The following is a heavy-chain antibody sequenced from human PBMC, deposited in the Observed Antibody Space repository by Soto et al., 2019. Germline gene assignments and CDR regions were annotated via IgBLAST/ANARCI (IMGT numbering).Heavy chain of an antibody. D-gene: IGHD1-26*01. V-gene: IGHV3-33*01. CDR1: GVIFSYYG. CDR2: IWKHGNTA. J-gene: IGHJ5*02. Sequence: QVQLVESGGGVVQPGASLRLSCVASGVIFSYYGVHWVRQSPGKGLEWVALIWKHGNTAYHADSVKGRFTVSRDNSRNIVYLQMHSLSAEDTAVYDCARLTYSKLLGGLDPWGRGTLVTVSS. CDR3: ARLTYSKLLGGLDP.